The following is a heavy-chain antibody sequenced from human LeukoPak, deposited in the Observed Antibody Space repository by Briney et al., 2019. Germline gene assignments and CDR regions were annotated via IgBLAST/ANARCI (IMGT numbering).Heavy chain of an antibody. J-gene: IGHJ2*01. V-gene: IGHV3-48*03. CDR2: ISSSGSTI. CDR3: AKDGARIAVAGTRYFDL. D-gene: IGHD6-19*01. CDR1: GFTFSSYE. Sequence: GGSLRLSCAASGFTFSSYEMNWVRQAPGKGLEWVSYISSSGSTIYYADSVKGRFTISRDNAKNSLYLQMNSLRAEDTAVYYCAKDGARIAVAGTRYFDLWGRGTLVTVSS.